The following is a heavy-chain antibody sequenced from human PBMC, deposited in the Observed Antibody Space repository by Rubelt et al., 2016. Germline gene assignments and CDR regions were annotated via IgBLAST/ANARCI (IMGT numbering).Heavy chain of an antibody. D-gene: IGHD3-22*01. CDR1: GGTFSSYA. CDR3: ARDLVGVVITTHDAFDI. CDR2: IIPIFGTA. J-gene: IGHJ3*02. V-gene: IGHV1-69*06. Sequence: QVQLVQSGAEVKKPGSSVKVSCKASGGTFSSYAISRVRQAPGQGLEWMGGIIPIFGTANYAQKFQGRVTITADKSTSTAYMELSSLRSEDTAVYYCARDLVGVVITTHDAFDIWGQGTMVTVSS.